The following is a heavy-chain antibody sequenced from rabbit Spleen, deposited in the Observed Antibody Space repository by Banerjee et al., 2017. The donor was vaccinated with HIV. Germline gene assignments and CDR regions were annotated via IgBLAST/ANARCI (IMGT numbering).Heavy chain of an antibody. CDR1: AFSFSRGYD. V-gene: IGHV1S40*01. D-gene: IGHD2-1*01. CDR2: IYTGNGKT. CDR3: ARSVGDDRHNL. J-gene: IGHJ4*01. Sequence: QQLVESGGGLVKPGASLTLTCKASAFSFSRGYDMCWVRQAPGKGLEWIGCIYTGNGKTYYASWAKGRFTISKSSSTTVTLQMTSLTAADTATYFCARSVGDDRHNLWGQGTLVTVS.